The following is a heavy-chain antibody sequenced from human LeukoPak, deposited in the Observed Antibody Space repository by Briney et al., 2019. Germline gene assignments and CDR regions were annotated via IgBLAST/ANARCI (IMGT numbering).Heavy chain of an antibody. CDR2: IYTSGST. Sequence: PSQTLSLTCTVSGGSISSGSYYWSWIRQPAGKGLEWIGRIYTSGSTNYNPSLKSRVTISVDTSKNQFSLKLSSVTAADTAVYYCARLHDYGDFYYFGYWGQGTLVTVSS. J-gene: IGHJ4*02. D-gene: IGHD4-17*01. V-gene: IGHV4-61*02. CDR3: ARLHDYGDFYYFGY. CDR1: GGSISSGSYY.